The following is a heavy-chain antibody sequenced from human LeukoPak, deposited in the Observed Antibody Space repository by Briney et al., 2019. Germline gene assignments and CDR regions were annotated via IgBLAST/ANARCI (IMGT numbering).Heavy chain of an antibody. Sequence: PGGSLRLSCAASAFTFSTYGMHWVRQAPGKGLEWVAFIRYDGSNKYYADSVKGRFTISRDNSNNTLYLQMNSLRAEDTAVYYCAKDSYYSNYERSVGDAFDIWGQGTMVTVSS. V-gene: IGHV3-30*02. CDR1: AFTFSTYG. CDR3: AKDSYYSNYERSVGDAFDI. D-gene: IGHD4-11*01. CDR2: IRYDGSNK. J-gene: IGHJ3*02.